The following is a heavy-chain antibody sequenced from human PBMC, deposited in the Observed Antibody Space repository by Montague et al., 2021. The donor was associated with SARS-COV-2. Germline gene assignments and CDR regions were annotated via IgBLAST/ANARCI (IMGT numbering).Heavy chain of an antibody. CDR3: ALPLGGARFDP. J-gene: IGHJ5*02. CDR1: GGSVSSDNW. D-gene: IGHD1-26*01. CDR2: IYHSGTT. V-gene: IGHV4-4*02. Sequence: SETLSLTCTVSGGSVSSDNWCTWVRQPPGKGLEWIGEIYHSGTTNYNPSLQSRVAISVDKSRNHLSLNLGSVTAADTAMYYCALPLGGARFDPWGQGILVTVSS.